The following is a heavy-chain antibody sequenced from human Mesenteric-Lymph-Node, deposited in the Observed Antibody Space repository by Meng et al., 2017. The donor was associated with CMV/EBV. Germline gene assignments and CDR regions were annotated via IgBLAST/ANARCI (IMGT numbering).Heavy chain of an antibody. Sequence: SGFTFSDYYMSWNRQAPGKGLEWVSYTSGSGTTISYADSVTGRFTISRDNAKNLMSLQMNSLRAEDTAVYYCARESSYGSGSYEDFWGQGTLVTVSS. CDR2: TSGSGTTI. D-gene: IGHD3-10*01. J-gene: IGHJ4*02. CDR1: GFTFSDYY. CDR3: ARESSYGSGSYEDF. V-gene: IGHV3-11*01.